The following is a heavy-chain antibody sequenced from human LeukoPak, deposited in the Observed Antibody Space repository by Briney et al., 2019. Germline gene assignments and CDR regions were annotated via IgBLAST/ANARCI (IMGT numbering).Heavy chain of an antibody. CDR1: VASFSNYY. Sequence: SETLSLTCAVSVASFSNYYWSWIRQAPGKGLEWIGYISTSGSTNYNASLKSRVSISLDTSNNRLYLNLNFVTAADTAAYFCASPRGSYRYDFDYWGPGALVTVSS. D-gene: IGHD2-15*01. CDR2: ISTSGST. V-gene: IGHV4-4*09. J-gene: IGHJ4*02. CDR3: ASPRGSYRYDFDY.